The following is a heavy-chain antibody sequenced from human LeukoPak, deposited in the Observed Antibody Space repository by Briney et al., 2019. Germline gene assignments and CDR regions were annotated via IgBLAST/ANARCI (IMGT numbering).Heavy chain of an antibody. D-gene: IGHD3-10*01. CDR1: GDSISSSYF. CDR2: IYYSGST. V-gene: IGHV4-39*01. CDR3: ARARLSIVRGITNFDY. J-gene: IGHJ4*02. Sequence: PSETLSLTCYVSGDSISSSYFWGWIRQPPGKGLEWIGSIYYSGSTYYNPSLKSRVTISVDTSKNQFSLILSSVTAADTAVYFCARARLSIVRGITNFDYWGQGTVVTVSS.